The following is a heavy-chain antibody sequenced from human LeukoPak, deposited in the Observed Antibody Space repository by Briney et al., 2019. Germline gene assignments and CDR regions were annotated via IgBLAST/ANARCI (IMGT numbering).Heavy chain of an antibody. J-gene: IGHJ6*03. V-gene: IGHV1-69*05. CDR2: IIPIFGTA. Sequence: SVKVSCKASGGTFSSYAISWVRQAPGQGLEWMGGIIPIFGTANYAQKLQGRVTMTTDTSTSTAYMELRSLRSDDTAVYYCARQETIFGEVIRSYYYMDVWGKGTTVTVSS. D-gene: IGHD3-3*01. CDR1: GGTFSSYA. CDR3: ARQETIFGEVIRSYYYMDV.